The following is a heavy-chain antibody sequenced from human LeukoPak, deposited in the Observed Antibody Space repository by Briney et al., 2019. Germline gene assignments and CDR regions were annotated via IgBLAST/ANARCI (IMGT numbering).Heavy chain of an antibody. CDR3: AKDTSLWTTYYYMDV. J-gene: IGHJ6*03. V-gene: IGHV3-30*02. CDR1: GFTFSTYG. D-gene: IGHD3/OR15-3a*01. Sequence: GGSLRLSCVASGFTFSTYGMHWVRQAPGKGLEWVAFTRYDGTYKYYADSVEGRFTISRDNSKSTLYLQMNSLRAEDTAFYYCAKDTSLWTTYYYMDVWDKGTTVTVSS. CDR2: TRYDGTYK.